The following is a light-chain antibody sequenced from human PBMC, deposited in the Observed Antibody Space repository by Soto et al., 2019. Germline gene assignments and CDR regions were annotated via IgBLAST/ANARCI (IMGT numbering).Light chain of an antibody. CDR1: QGIRDD. CDR3: LQDYSYPYT. Sequence: AIQMTQSPCSLSASVGDRVTITCRTSQGIRDDLGWYQQKPGKAPKLLIYAASSLQSGVPSRFSGSGSGTDFTLTISSLQPEDFATYYCLQDYSYPYTFGQGSKLEIK. V-gene: IGKV1-6*01. CDR2: AAS. J-gene: IGKJ2*01.